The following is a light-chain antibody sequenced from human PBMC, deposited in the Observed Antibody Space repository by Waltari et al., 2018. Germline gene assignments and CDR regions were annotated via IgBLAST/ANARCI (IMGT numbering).Light chain of an antibody. Sequence: EIVLTQSPATLSLSPGERATLSCRASQSVNNFLGWYQQKPGQAPRLLIFDASNRAAGIPARFSGSGSRTDFTLTISSLEPEDFAVYYCRQNRDWPLTFGGGTRVEIK. J-gene: IGKJ4*01. V-gene: IGKV3-11*01. CDR2: DAS. CDR3: RQNRDWPLT. CDR1: QSVNNF.